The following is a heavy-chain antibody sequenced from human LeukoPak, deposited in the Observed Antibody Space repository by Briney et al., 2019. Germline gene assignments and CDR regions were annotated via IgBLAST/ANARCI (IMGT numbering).Heavy chain of an antibody. CDR2: VSHDGSNE. V-gene: IGHV3-30*03. CDR1: GFILRSYA. Sequence: GKSLRLSCAASGFILRSYAMHWVRQAPGKGLERVALVSHDGSNECYTDSVKGRFIISRDNSKNTVYLQMNRLREGDTAVYYCARARVTSTLKNSYYYVMDVWGEGTTVTVSS. CDR3: ARARVTSTLKNSYYYVMDV. D-gene: IGHD2-21*02. J-gene: IGHJ6*04.